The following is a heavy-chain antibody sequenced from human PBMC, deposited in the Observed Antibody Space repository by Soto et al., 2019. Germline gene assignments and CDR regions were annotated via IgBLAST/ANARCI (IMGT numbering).Heavy chain of an antibody. V-gene: IGHV3-74*01. Sequence: EVYLVESGGGLVQPGGSLRLSCAASGFTFSSVWMHWVRQLPGRGLEWVSGINNDGSSTRYADSVKGRFTISRDNAKNTLHLQMNTLRPEDTAVYFCARGQGGDGRYTRSALGVFEHWGQGALVTVSS. CDR1: GFTFSSVW. CDR2: INNDGSST. J-gene: IGHJ4*02. D-gene: IGHD3-16*01. CDR3: ARGQGGDGRYTRSALGVFEH.